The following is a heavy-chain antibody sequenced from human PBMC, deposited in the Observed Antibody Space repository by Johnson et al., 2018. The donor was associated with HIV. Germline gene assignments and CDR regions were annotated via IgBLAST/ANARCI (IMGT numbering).Heavy chain of an antibody. V-gene: IGHV3-33*08. CDR2: IWYDGSNK. D-gene: IGHD5-18*01. J-gene: IGHJ3*02. CDR1: GFTFDDCG. Sequence: QVQLVESGGGVVRPGGSLRLSCAASGFTFDDCGMNWVRQAPGKGLEWVAVIWYDGSNKYYADSVKGRFTISRDNSKNTLYLQMNSLRVEDTAVYYCARDHGQLWLLPAFDIWGQGTMVTVSS. CDR3: ARDHGQLWLLPAFDI.